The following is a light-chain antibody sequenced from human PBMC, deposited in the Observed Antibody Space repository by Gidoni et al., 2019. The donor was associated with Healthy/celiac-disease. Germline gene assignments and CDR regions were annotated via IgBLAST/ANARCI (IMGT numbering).Light chain of an antibody. CDR1: QSVSSY. CDR2: DAS. CDR3: QQRSNWPSIT. Sequence: ELVLTPSPATLSLSPGERATLSCRASQSVSSYLAWYQQKPGQAPRLLIYDASNRATGIPARFSGSGSGTDFTLTISSLEPEDFAVYYCQQRSNWPSITFGQGTRLEIK. V-gene: IGKV3-11*01. J-gene: IGKJ5*01.